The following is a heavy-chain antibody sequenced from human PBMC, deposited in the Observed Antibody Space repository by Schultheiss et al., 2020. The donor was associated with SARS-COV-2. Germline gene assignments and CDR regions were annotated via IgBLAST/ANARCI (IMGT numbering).Heavy chain of an antibody. CDR2: IYWDDAK. V-gene: IGHV2-5*02. CDR3: AHSPDYDILTGYYYGMDV. J-gene: IGHJ6*02. Sequence: SGPTLVKPTQTLTLTCTFSGFSLSTSGVGVGWIRQPPGKALEWLALIYWDDAKRYSPSLKSRLTITKDTSKNQVVLTMTNMDPVDTATYYCAHSPDYDILTGYYYGMDVWGQGTTVTVSS. D-gene: IGHD3-9*01. CDR1: GFSLSTSGVG.